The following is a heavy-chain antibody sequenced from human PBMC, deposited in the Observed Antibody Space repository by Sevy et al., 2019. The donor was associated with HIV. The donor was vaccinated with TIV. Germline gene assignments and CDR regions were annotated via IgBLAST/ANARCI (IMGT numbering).Heavy chain of an antibody. J-gene: IGHJ6*02. CDR3: ARGRRNWGLGGLDV. CDR2: IKEDGNER. D-gene: IGHD3-16*01. V-gene: IGHV3-7*01. Sequence: GRSLRLSCAASGFTFSDSWMTWVRQAPGKGLEWVANIKEDGNERYYVDSVKGRFTLSRDNAKMSVNLELTSLRVEDSAIYYCARGRRNWGLGGLDVWGQGTTVTVSS. CDR1: GFTFSDSW.